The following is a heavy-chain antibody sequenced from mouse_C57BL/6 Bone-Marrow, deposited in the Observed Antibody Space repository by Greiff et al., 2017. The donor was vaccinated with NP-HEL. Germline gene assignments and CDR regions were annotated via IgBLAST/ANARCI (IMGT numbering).Heavy chain of an antibody. CDR1: GFTFSDYY. CDR3: ARHNSNPFAY. CDR2: ISNGGGST. V-gene: IGHV5-12*01. D-gene: IGHD2-5*01. Sequence: EVKLMESGGGLVQPEGSLKLSCAASGFTFSDYYMYWVRQTPEKRLEWVAYISNGGGSTYYPDTVKGRFTISRDNAKNTLYLQMSRLKSEDTAMYYCARHNSNPFAYWGQGTLVTVSA. J-gene: IGHJ3*01.